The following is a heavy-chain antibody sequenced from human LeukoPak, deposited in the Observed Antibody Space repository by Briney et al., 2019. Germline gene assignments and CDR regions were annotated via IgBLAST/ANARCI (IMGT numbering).Heavy chain of an antibody. V-gene: IGHV3-72*01. D-gene: IGHD4-17*01. J-gene: IGHJ4*02. Sequence: GGSLRLSCAASGFTFSDHYMDWVRQAPGKGLEWVGRSRNKANSYTTEYATSVKGRFTISREDTKNSLYLQMKSLKTEDTAVYYCAREMNYGDYFDYWGQGTLVTVSS. CDR3: AREMNYGDYFDY. CDR2: SRNKANSYTT. CDR1: GFTFSDHY.